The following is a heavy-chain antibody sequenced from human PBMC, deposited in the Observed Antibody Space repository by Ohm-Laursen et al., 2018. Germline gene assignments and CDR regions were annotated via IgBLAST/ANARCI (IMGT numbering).Heavy chain of an antibody. CDR1: GFTFSSYS. CDR2: IKPDGSEK. J-gene: IGHJ4*02. Sequence: SLRLSCAASGFTFSSYSMNWVRQAPGKGLEWVANIKPDGSEKHYVGSVRGRFTLSRDNAKNLVYLQMSSLRAEDTAVYYCATSANYAWRDWGQGTLVTVSS. D-gene: IGHD4/OR15-4a*01. CDR3: ATSANYAWRD. V-gene: IGHV3-7*01.